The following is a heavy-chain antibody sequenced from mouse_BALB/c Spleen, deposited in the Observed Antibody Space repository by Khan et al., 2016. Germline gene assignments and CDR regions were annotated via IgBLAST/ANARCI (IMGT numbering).Heavy chain of an antibody. CDR1: GYTFTDYT. J-gene: IGHJ4*01. CDR2: ISTYHGDA. V-gene: IGHV1S137*01. CDR3: AARSTMISSGGDMDY. Sequence: QVQLQQSGAELVRPGVSVKISCTGSGYTFTDYTLHWVKQSHAKSLEWIGVISTYHGDATYNQKFKGKATMTVDKSSSTAYMELARLTSEDSAIYYCAARSTMISSGGDMDYWGQGTAVTVSS. D-gene: IGHD2-4*01.